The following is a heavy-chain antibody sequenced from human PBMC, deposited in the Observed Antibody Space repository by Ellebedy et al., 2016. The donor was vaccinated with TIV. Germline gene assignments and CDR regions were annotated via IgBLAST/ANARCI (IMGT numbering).Heavy chain of an antibody. D-gene: IGHD3-22*01. CDR1: GGSISTYY. J-gene: IGHJ3*02. CDR2: IYYSWRT. CDR3: ATSYDSSGYYDDDAFDI. Sequence: MPSETLSLTCTVSGGSISTYYWSWIRQPPGKGLEWIGYIYYSWRTKYNPSLKSRVTMSVDTSKKQFSLNLSSVTAADTAVYYCATSYDSSGYYDDDAFDIWGQGTMVTVSS. V-gene: IGHV4-59*01.